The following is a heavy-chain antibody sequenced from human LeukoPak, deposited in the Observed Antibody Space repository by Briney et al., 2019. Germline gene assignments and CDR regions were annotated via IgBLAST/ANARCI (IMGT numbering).Heavy chain of an antibody. CDR3: AKVYSARTYAFDM. CDR2: IYRRGDT. V-gene: IGHV3-53*01. Sequence: QSGGSLRLSCAASGFSVSSYDLNWVRQAPGKGLEWVSVIYRRGDTDYADSVKGRFSVSRDSYGNTLYLQMNSLRGEDTAVYYCAKVYSARTYAFDMWGQGTVVSVSA. CDR1: GFSVSSYD. D-gene: IGHD6-6*01. J-gene: IGHJ3*02.